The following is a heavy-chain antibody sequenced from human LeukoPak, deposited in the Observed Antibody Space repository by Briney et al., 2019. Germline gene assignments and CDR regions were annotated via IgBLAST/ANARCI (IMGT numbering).Heavy chain of an antibody. CDR2: ISNDASST. CDR1: GFTFSNYW. D-gene: IGHD6-13*01. Sequence: GGSLRLSCEASGFTFSNYWMHWVRQAPGKGLVWVSRISNDASSTTYADSVKGRFTISRDNSKNTLYLQMNSLRAEDTAVYYCAKSKGAATKLRGDYWGQGTLVTVSS. J-gene: IGHJ4*02. CDR3: AKSKGAATKLRGDY. V-gene: IGHV3-74*01.